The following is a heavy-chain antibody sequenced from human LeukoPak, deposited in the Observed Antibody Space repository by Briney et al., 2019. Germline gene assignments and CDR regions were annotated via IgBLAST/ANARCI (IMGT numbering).Heavy chain of an antibody. V-gene: IGHV5-51*01. CDR3: ARRLYYYESSGYFLGWFDP. Sequence: GESLKISCKGSGSNFTDYWIGWVRQLPGKGLEWMGIIYPGDSDTRYSPSFQGQVTISVDKSLNTAYLQWTSLKASDSAMYYCARRLYYYESSGYFLGWFDPWGQGTLVTVSS. J-gene: IGHJ5*02. D-gene: IGHD3-22*01. CDR2: IYPGDSDT. CDR1: GSNFTDYW.